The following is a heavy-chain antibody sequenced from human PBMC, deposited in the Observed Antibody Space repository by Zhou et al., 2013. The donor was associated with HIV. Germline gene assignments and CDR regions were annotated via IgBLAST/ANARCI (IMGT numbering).Heavy chain of an antibody. V-gene: IGHV1-3*01. CDR3: ARGPYNWNYLGY. CDR2: INAGNGNP. CDR1: GYTFTSYA. Sequence: QVQLVQSESDVKKPGTSAKVSCKTSGYTFTSYAMHWVRQAPGQRLEWMGWINAGNGNPKYSQKFQGRVTITRDTSASTAYMELSSLRSEDTAVYYCARGPYNWNYLGYWGQGTLVTVSS. J-gene: IGHJ4*02. D-gene: IGHD1-20*01.